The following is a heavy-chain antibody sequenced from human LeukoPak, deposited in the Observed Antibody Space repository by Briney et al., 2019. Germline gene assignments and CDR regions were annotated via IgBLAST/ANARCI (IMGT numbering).Heavy chain of an antibody. CDR2: ISYDGSNK. CDR3: AATKTFDY. Sequence: PGGSLRLSCAASGFTFSSYAMHWVRQAPGKGLGWVAVISYDGSNKYYADSVKGRFTISRDNSKNTVHLQMNSLRVEDTAVYYCAATKTFDYWGQGTLVTVSS. V-gene: IGHV3-30*04. D-gene: IGHD1-26*01. CDR1: GFTFSSYA. J-gene: IGHJ4*02.